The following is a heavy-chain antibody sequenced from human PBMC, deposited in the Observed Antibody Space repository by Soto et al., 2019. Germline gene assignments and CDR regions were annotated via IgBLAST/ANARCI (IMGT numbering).Heavy chain of an antibody. CDR2: ISWDGGST. J-gene: IGHJ6*02. CDR3: AKDISRFLEWLPEDRRRYYYYGMDV. Sequence: GGSLRLSCAASGFTFDDYTMHWVRQAPGKGLEWVSLISWDGGSTYYADSVKGRFTISRDNSKNSLYLQMNSLRTEDTALYYCAKDISRFLEWLPEDRRRYYYYGMDVWGQGTTVTVSS. CDR1: GFTFDDYT. V-gene: IGHV3-43*01. D-gene: IGHD3-3*01.